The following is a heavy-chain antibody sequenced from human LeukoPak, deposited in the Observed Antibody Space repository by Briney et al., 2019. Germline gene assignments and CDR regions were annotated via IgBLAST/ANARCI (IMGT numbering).Heavy chain of an antibody. J-gene: IGHJ4*02. Sequence: SVKVSCKASGGTFSSYAISWVRQAPGQGLEWMGGIIPIFGTANYAQKFQGRVTITTDESTSTAYMELSSLRSEDTAVYYCARDAGRYSNYFDYWGQGTLVTVSS. CDR3: ARDAGRYSNYFDY. CDR2: IIPIFGTA. V-gene: IGHV1-69*05. D-gene: IGHD3-9*01. CDR1: GGTFSSYA.